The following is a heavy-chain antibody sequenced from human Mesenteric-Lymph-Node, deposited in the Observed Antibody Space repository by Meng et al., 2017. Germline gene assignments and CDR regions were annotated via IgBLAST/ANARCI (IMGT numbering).Heavy chain of an antibody. CDR3: ARGGYQYEY. J-gene: IGHJ4*02. Sequence: GESLKISCAASGFTFSSYSMNWVRQAPGKGLEWVSSISSSSSYIYYADSVKGRFTISRDNAKNSLYLQMDSLRVEDTAVYYCARGGYQYEYWGQGTLVTVSS. CDR2: ISSSSSYI. D-gene: IGHD3-22*01. V-gene: IGHV3-21*01. CDR1: GFTFSSYS.